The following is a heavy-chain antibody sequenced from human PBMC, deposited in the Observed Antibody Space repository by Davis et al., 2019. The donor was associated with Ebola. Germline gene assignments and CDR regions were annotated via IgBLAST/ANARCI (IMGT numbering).Heavy chain of an antibody. D-gene: IGHD1-14*01. CDR3: ARGPLPPYYYYYYGMDV. CDR2: IYYSGST. V-gene: IGHV4-39*01. J-gene: IGHJ6*02. Sequence: SETLSLTCTVSGGSISSSSYYWGWIRQPPGKGLEWIGSIYYSGSTYYNPSLKSRVTISVDTSKNQFSLKLSSVTAADTAVYYCARGPLPPYYYYYYGMDVWGQGTTVTVSS. CDR1: GGSISSSSYY.